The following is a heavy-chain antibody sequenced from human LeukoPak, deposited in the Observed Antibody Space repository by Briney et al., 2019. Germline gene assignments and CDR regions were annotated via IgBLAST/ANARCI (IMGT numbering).Heavy chain of an antibody. CDR1: GFTFSSYA. D-gene: IGHD5-18*01. V-gene: IGHV3-23*01. CDR2: ISGSGGST. CDR3: AKDQRVDTAMVFDY. Sequence: GGSLRLSCAASGFTFSSYAMSWVRQAPGKGLEWVSAISGSGGSTYYAGSVKGRFTISRNNSKNTLYLQMNSLRAEDTAVYYCAKDQRVDTAMVFDYWGQGTLVTVSS. J-gene: IGHJ4*02.